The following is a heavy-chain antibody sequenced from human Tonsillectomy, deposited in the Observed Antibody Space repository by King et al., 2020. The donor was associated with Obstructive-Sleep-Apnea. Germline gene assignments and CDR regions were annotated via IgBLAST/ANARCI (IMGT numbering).Heavy chain of an antibody. J-gene: IGHJ4*02. Sequence: QVQLVESGGGVVQPGRSLRLSCAASGFTFSDSGFHWVRQAPGEGLPWVAGISYDGENHYSHQHVTGRSTVSRDHSKNTLNRQMNTLRPAATAIYFCAKSAVATIGYWGRGTLVTVSS. D-gene: IGHD5-12*01. CDR3: AKSAVATIGY. CDR1: GFTFSDSG. CDR2: ISYDGENH. V-gene: IGHV3-30*18.